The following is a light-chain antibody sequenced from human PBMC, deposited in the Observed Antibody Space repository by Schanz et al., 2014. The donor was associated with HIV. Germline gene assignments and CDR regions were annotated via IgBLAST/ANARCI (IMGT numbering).Light chain of an antibody. CDR1: SSNIGSNT. CDR2: SDN. CDR3: AAWDDSLNGWV. V-gene: IGLV1-44*01. Sequence: QSVLTQPPSASGTPGQRVTISCSGSSSNIGSNTVNWYQHLPGSAPQLLIYSDNQRPSRVPDRFSGSTSGTSASLAISGLQSEDEADYYCAAWDDSLNGWVFGGGTKLTVL. J-gene: IGLJ3*02.